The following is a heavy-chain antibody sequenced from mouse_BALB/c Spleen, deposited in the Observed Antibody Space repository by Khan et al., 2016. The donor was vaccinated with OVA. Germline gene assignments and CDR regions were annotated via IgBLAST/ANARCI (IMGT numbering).Heavy chain of an antibody. CDR3: ERSNYGSFAY. D-gene: IGHD2-2*01. V-gene: IGHV5-9*03. J-gene: IGHJ3*01. CDR2: ISSGGDNT. CDR1: GFTFSSFT. Sequence: EVELVESGGGLVKPGGSLKLSCAASGFTFSSFTMSWVRQTPEKRLEWVATISSGGDNTYYPDSVKGRFTISRDNAKNNLYLQMSSLRSEDTAFYYCERSNYGSFAYWGQGTLVTVSA.